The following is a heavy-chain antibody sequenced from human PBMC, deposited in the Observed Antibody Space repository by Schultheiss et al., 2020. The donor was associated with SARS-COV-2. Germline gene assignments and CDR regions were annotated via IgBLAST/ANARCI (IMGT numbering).Heavy chain of an antibody. J-gene: IGHJ5*02. CDR2: IYHSGST. D-gene: IGHD3-10*01. V-gene: IGHV4-39*07. CDR1: GGSISSGGHY. CDR3: ARVGRSYYGSGSPNWFDP. Sequence: ETLSLTCTVSGGSISSGGHYWSWIRQLPGKGLEWIGSIYHSGSTYYNPSLKSRVTISVDTSKNQFSLKLSSVTAADTAVYYCARVGRSYYGSGSPNWFDPWGQGTLVNVAS.